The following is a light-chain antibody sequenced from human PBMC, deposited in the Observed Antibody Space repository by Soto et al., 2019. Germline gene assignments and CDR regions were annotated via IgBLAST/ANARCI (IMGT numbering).Light chain of an antibody. CDR2: VAS. CDR3: QQYYNWPLT. Sequence: EIVMTQSPATLSVSPGDRATLSFRASQTINGNLAWYQRKPGQAPRLLIYVASTRATGIPARFSGSGSGTEFTLTISSLQSEDFAVYYCQQYYNWPLTFGQGTRLEI. J-gene: IGKJ5*01. V-gene: IGKV3-15*01. CDR1: QTINGN.